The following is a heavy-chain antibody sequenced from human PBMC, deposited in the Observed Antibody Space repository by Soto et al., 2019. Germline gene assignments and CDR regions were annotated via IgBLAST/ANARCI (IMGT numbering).Heavy chain of an antibody. J-gene: IGHJ3*02. D-gene: IGHD6-13*01. V-gene: IGHV3-7*05. CDR3: ARYLSPGSSSMCLYAVDI. Sequence: EVQLEESGGDLVQPGGSLRLSCAASGFTLSAYWMTWVRQAPGKGLEWVANINRDGSKKSYLDSVRGRFTISRDNVGNSLYLQMDSLRADDTALYYCARYLSPGSSSMCLYAVDIWGQGTMVTVSS. CDR2: INRDGSKK. CDR1: GFTLSAYW.